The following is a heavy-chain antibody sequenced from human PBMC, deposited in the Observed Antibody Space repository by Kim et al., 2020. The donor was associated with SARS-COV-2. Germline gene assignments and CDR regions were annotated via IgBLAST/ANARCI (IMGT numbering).Heavy chain of an antibody. CDR1: GFNFDDHA. CDR2: ISWNGGSM. D-gene: IGHD3-16*01. V-gene: IGHV3-9*01. CDR3: AKDVAAYHYDTSGHFDS. J-gene: IGHJ4*01. Sequence: GGSLRLSCTVSGFNFDDHAMHWVRQAPGKGLEWVSGISWNGGSMAYADSVKGRLAVSRDNARKSLYLQLNSLRADDTALYFCAKDVAAYHYDTSGHFDS.